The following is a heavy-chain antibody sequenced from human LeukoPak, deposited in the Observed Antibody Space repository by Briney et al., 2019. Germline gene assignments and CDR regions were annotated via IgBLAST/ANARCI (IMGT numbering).Heavy chain of an antibody. CDR3: ARQDYYYYMDV. CDR1: GGSFSGYY. Sequence: SETLSLTCAVYGGSFSGYYWSWIRQPPGKGLEWIGEINHSGSTNYNPSLKSRVTISVDTSKNQFSLKLSSVTAADTAVYYCARQDYYYYMDVWGKGTTVTVSS. J-gene: IGHJ6*03. V-gene: IGHV4-34*01. CDR2: INHSGST.